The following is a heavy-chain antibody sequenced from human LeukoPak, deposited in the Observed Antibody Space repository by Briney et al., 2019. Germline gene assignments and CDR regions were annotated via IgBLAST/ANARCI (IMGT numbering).Heavy chain of an antibody. CDR2: ISGDGAGT. CDR3: AKDRDDYYDSSAYRNYFDY. Sequence: QPGGSLRLSRAASGFTFDDYAMHWVRQAPGKGLEWVSLISGDGAGTYYADSVKGRFTISRDNSKNSLYLQMNSLRTEDTALYYCAKDRDDYYDSSAYRNYFDYWGQGTLVTISS. D-gene: IGHD3-22*01. V-gene: IGHV3-43*02. J-gene: IGHJ4*02. CDR1: GFTFDDYA.